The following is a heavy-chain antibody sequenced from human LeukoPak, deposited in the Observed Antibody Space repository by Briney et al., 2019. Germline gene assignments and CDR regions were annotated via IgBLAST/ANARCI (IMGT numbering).Heavy chain of an antibody. CDR2: INMDGSQI. V-gene: IGHV3-74*01. CDR3: ARECDSSGYYHFYYHYAMDV. CDR1: GFIFSNNR. D-gene: IGHD3-22*01. Sequence: PGGSLRLSCAASGFIFSNNRMHWVRQAPGKGLVWVSRINMDGSQINYAEFVKGRFTTSRDNAKNTVYLQLNSLRAEDTAMYYCARECDSSGYYHFYYHYAMDVWGQGTTVTVSS. J-gene: IGHJ6*02.